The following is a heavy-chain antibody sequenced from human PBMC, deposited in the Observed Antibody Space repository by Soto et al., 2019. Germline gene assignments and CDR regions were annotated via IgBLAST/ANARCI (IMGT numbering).Heavy chain of an antibody. CDR1: GFTFSDYY. Sequence: QVQLVESGGGLVKPGGSLRLSCAASGFTFSDYYMSWIRQAPGKGLEWVSYISSSSSDTNYADSVKGRFTISRDNAKNSLYLQRNSLRAEDTAVYYCARGTPDTSYYGMDVWGQGTTVTVAS. V-gene: IGHV3-11*05. CDR3: ARGTPDTSYYGMDV. D-gene: IGHD5-18*01. J-gene: IGHJ6*02. CDR2: ISSSSSDT.